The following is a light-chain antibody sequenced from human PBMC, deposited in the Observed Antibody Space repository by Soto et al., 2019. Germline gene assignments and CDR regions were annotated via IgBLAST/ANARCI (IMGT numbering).Light chain of an antibody. CDR2: DAS. CDR3: QQYNSYPST. Sequence: DIQMTQSPSTLSASVGDRVTITCRASQSIRSWLAWYQQKPGKDPKLLIYDASSLESGVPSRFSGSGSGTEFTLTISSLQPDDFATYYCQQYNSYPSTFGQGTKLEIK. V-gene: IGKV1-5*01. CDR1: QSIRSW. J-gene: IGKJ2*01.